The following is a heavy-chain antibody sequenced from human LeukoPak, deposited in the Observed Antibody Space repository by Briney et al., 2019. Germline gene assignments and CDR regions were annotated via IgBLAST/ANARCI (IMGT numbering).Heavy chain of an antibody. CDR2: IYYSGST. J-gene: IGHJ4*02. Sequence: SETLSLTCTVSGDSISSYYWSWIRQPPGKGLEWIGYIYYSGSTNYNPSLKSRVTISLDASKNQFSLKLSSVTAADTAVYYCARVADRGAVADYWGQGTLVIVSS. D-gene: IGHD6-19*01. CDR3: ARVADRGAVADY. CDR1: GDSISSYY. V-gene: IGHV4-59*12.